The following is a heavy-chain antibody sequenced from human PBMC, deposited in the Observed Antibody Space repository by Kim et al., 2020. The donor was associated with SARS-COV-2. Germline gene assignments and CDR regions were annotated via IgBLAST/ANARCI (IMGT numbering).Heavy chain of an antibody. Sequence: GESLKISCKGSGYSFTIYWISWVRQMPGKGREWRGRIDPSDSYTNYSPSFQGHVTIPADKSIRTAYLQESSLKASDTAMYYCARTLDRGGQQLVYNWFDPWRQGPLLTLSS. CDR1: GYSFTIYW. V-gene: IGHV5-10-1*01. D-gene: IGHD6-13*01. CDR3: ARTLDRGGQQLVYNWFDP. CDR2: IDPSDSYT. J-gene: IGHJ5*02.